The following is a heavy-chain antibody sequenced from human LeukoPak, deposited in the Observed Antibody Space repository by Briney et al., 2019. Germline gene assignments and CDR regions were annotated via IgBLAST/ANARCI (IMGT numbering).Heavy chain of an antibody. Sequence: SETLSLTCAVYGGAFSGYYWSWIRQPPGKGLEWIGEFNHSGSTNYNPSPTSRVTISVDTSTNQFSLKLSSVTAADTPAYYCARCIGEWTDAFDIWGQGTMVTVSS. J-gene: IGHJ3*02. CDR2: FNHSGST. CDR3: ARCIGEWTDAFDI. V-gene: IGHV4-34*01. D-gene: IGHD3-10*01. CDR1: GGAFSGYY.